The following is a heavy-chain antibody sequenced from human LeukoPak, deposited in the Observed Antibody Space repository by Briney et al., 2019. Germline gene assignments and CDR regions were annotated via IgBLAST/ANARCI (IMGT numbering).Heavy chain of an antibody. D-gene: IGHD3-22*01. CDR1: GYTFTSYY. J-gene: IGHJ3*02. V-gene: IGHV1-46*01. CDR3: ARSARYYDSSGYYHSFDI. Sequence: GASVKVSCKASGYTFTSYYMHWVRQAPGQGLEWMGIINPSGGSTSYAQKFQGRVTITADESTTTAYMELSSLRSEDTAVYYCARSARYYDSSGYYHSFDIWGQGTMVSVSS. CDR2: INPSGGST.